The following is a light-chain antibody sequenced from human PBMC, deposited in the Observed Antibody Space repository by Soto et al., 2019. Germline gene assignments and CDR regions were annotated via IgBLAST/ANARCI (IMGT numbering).Light chain of an antibody. J-gene: IGLJ3*02. V-gene: IGLV2-11*01. Sequence: QSVLTQPRSVSGSPGQSVTISCTGTSSDVGDYNYVSWYQQHPGKAPKLMIYDVSERPSGVPDRFSGSKSGNTASLTISGLQAEDEADYYCCSYAGSYTWVFSGGTKLTVL. CDR1: SSDVGDYNY. CDR3: CSYAGSYTWV. CDR2: DVS.